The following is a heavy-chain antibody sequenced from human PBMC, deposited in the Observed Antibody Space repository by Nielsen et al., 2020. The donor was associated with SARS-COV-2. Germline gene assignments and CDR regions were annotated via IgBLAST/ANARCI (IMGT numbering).Heavy chain of an antibody. CDR2: IYYSGST. V-gene: IGHV4-59*12. Sequence: SETLSLTCTVSGGSISSYYWSWIRQPPGKGLEWIGYIYYSGSTNYNPSLKSRVTISVDTSKNQFSLKLSSVTAADTAVYYCARYCIAAAAYNWFDPWGQGTLVTVSS. J-gene: IGHJ5*02. D-gene: IGHD6-13*01. CDR1: GGSISSYY. CDR3: ARYCIAAAAYNWFDP.